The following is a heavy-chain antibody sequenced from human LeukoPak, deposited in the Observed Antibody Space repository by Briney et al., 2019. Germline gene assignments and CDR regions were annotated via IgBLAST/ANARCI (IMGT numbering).Heavy chain of an antibody. J-gene: IGHJ4*02. D-gene: IGHD4-11*01. CDR3: AMGVRGRVTKQDY. V-gene: IGHV3-53*01. CDR1: GFTVSSNY. Sequence: PGGSLRLSCAVSGFTVSSNYMSWVRQAPGKGLEWVSVIYSGGSTYYADSVKGRFTISRDNSKNTLYLQMNSLRAEDTAVYYCAMGVRGRVTKQDYWGQGTLVTVSS. CDR2: IYSGGST.